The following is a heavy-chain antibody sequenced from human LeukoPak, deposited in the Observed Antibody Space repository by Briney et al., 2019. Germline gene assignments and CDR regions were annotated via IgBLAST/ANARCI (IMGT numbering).Heavy chain of an antibody. Sequence: ASVKVSCKASGYTFTSYDINWVRQATGQGLEWMGWMNPNSGNTGYAQKFQGRVTMTRNTSISTAYMELSSLRSEDTAVYYCARARGYSGYDAYPLGYWGQGTLVTVSS. V-gene: IGHV1-8*01. J-gene: IGHJ4*02. CDR2: MNPNSGNT. D-gene: IGHD5-12*01. CDR1: GYTFTSYD. CDR3: ARARGYSGYDAYPLGY.